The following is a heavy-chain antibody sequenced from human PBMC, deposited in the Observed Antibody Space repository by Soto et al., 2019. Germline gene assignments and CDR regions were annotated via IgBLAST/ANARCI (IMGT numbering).Heavy chain of an antibody. V-gene: IGHV4-59*01. Sequence: SETLSLTCTVSGGSISSYYWSWIRQPPGKGLEWIGYIYYSGSTNYNPSLKSRVTISVDTSKNQFSLKLSSVTAADTAVYYCARRYGASFDYSDALTDYTDAFDYWGQGTLVTVS. CDR2: IYYSGST. J-gene: IGHJ4*02. D-gene: IGHD3-9*01. CDR1: GGSISSYY. CDR3: ARRYGASFDYSDALTDYTDAFDY.